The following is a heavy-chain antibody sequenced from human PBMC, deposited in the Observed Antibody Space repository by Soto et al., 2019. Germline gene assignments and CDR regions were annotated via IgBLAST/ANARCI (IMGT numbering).Heavy chain of an antibody. D-gene: IGHD3-22*01. J-gene: IGHJ6*02. CDR3: TTLGHYYDSSPLDV. Sequence: GGSLRLSCAASGFTVSGNYMTWVRQAPGKGLEWVSILYSGGPTYYADSVKGRFTISRDNSKNTLYLQINSLRVEDTAVYYCTTLGHYYDSSPLDVWGQGTTVTVSS. V-gene: IGHV3-53*01. CDR1: GFTVSGNY. CDR2: LYSGGPT.